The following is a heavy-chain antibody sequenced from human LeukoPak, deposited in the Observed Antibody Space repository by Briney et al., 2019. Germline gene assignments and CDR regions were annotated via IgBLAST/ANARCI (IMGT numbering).Heavy chain of an antibody. CDR3: AKDYCGGDCYSGWYFDL. CDR2: ISYDSDTI. D-gene: IGHD2-21*02. Sequence: GRSLRLSCAASGFTFDDYAMHWVRQAPGKGLEWVSGISYDSDTIAYADSVKGRFTISRDNAKNSLYLQMNSLRAEDTALYYCAKDYCGGDCYSGWYFDLWGRGTLVTVSS. CDR1: GFTFDDYA. J-gene: IGHJ2*01. V-gene: IGHV3-9*01.